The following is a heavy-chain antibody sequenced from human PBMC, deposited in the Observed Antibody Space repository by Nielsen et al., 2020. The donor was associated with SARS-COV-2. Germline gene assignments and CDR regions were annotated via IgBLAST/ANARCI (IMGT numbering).Heavy chain of an antibody. Sequence: GGSLRLSCAASGFTFSSYAMHWVRQAPGKGLEWVAVISYDGSNKYYADSVKGRFTISRDNSKNTLYLQMNSLRAEDTAVYYCARESSRYYYGSGSYVDPWGQGTLVTVSS. CDR3: ARESSRYYYGSGSYVDP. CDR1: GFTFSSYA. J-gene: IGHJ5*02. V-gene: IGHV3-30-3*01. D-gene: IGHD3-10*01. CDR2: ISYDGSNK.